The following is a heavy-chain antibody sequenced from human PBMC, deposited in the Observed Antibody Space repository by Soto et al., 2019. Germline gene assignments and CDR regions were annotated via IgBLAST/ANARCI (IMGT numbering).Heavy chain of an antibody. Sequence: ASVKGSFKASGYIFSSFYINWLRQAPGQGLEWMGWTSGYSGNSKYAQKFQGRVTMTTDTSTNTGYMEMRSLTSDDTAVYYCARDIFGHVDAFDLWGQGTMVTVSS. V-gene: IGHV1-18*01. CDR3: ARDIFGHVDAFDL. D-gene: IGHD3-3*02. CDR1: GYIFSSFY. J-gene: IGHJ3*01. CDR2: TSGYSGNS.